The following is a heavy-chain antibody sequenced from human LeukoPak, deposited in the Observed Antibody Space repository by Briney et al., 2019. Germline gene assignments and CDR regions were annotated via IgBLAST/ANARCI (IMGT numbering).Heavy chain of an antibody. CDR2: ISSSSSYI. V-gene: IGHV3-21*01. J-gene: IGHJ6*02. CDR1: GFTFSSYS. Sequence: GGSLRLSCAASGFTFSSYSMNWVRQDPGKGLEWVSSISSSSSYIYYADSVKGRFTISRDNAKNSLYLQMNSLRAEDTAVYYCARDGPGYDILTGYSGSYYYGMDVWGQGTTVTVSS. CDR3: ARDGPGYDILTGYSGSYYYGMDV. D-gene: IGHD3-9*01.